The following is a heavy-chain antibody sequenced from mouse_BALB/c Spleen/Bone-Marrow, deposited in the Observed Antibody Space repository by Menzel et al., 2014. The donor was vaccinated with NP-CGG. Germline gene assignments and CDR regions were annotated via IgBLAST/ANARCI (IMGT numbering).Heavy chain of an antibody. Sequence: VQLQQSGAELVKPGASVKLSCTAPGFNIKDTYMHWVKQRPEQGLEWIGRIDPANGNTKYDPKFQGKATITADTSSNTAYLQLSSLTSEDTAVYYCARRAARAAGFAYWGQGTLVTVSA. V-gene: IGHV14-3*02. CDR1: GFNIKDTY. CDR2: IDPANGNT. J-gene: IGHJ3*01. D-gene: IGHD3-1*01. CDR3: ARRAARAAGFAY.